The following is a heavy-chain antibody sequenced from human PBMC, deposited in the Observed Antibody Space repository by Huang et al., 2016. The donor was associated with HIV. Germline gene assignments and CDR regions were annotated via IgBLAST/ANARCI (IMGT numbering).Heavy chain of an antibody. D-gene: IGHD3-3*01. CDR3: ARGDYDFWSAYDL. Sequence: EVQLVESGGGLVRPGGSLRLSCAGSGFTFSSYWMTWVRQAPGKGLDWVANINHDGTVKYYVDSVKGRCTISRDNAKMSLFLQMNSLRVEDTALYYCARGDYDFWSAYDLWGQGTLVTVSS. CDR1: GFTFSSYW. J-gene: IGHJ5*02. CDR2: INHDGTVK. V-gene: IGHV3-7*01.